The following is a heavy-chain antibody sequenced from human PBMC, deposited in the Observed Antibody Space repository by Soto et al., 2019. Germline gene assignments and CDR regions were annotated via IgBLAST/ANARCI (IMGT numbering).Heavy chain of an antibody. D-gene: IGHD6-13*01. CDR1: GYTFTSYG. Sequence: ASVKVSCKASGYTFTSYGISWVRQAPGQGLEWMGWISAYNGNTKYAQKLQGRVTMTTDKSTSTAYMELSSLRSEDTAVYYCARGLAAADHYYYYGMDVSGQGTTVTVS. V-gene: IGHV1-18*01. CDR2: ISAYNGNT. CDR3: ARGLAAADHYYYYGMDV. J-gene: IGHJ6*02.